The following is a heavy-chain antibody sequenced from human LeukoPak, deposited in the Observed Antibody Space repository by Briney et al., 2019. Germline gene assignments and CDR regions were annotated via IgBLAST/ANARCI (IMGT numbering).Heavy chain of an antibody. J-gene: IGHJ4*02. V-gene: IGHV4-34*01. Sequence: PSETLSLTCAVYGGSFSGYYWSRIRQPPGKGLEWIGEINHSGSTNYNPSLKSRVTISVDTSKNQFSLKLSSVTAADTAVYYCARSFSCSSTSCPLDYWGQGTLVTVSS. CDR3: ARSFSCSSTSCPLDY. CDR1: GGSFSGYY. CDR2: INHSGST. D-gene: IGHD2-2*01.